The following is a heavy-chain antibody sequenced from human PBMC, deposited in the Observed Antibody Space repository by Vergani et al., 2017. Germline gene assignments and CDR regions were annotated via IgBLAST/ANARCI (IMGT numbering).Heavy chain of an antibody. CDR1: GGTFSSYA. J-gene: IGHJ4*02. Sequence: QVQLVQSGAEVKKPGSSVKVSCKASGGTFSSYAISWVRQAPGQGLEWMGVIIPIFGTANYAQKFQGRVTITADKSTSTAYMELSSLRSEDTAVYYCARGGGYYYGSGRSLYFDYWGQGPLVTVSS. D-gene: IGHD3-10*01. CDR3: ARGGGYYYGSGRSLYFDY. CDR2: IIPIFGTA. V-gene: IGHV1-69*06.